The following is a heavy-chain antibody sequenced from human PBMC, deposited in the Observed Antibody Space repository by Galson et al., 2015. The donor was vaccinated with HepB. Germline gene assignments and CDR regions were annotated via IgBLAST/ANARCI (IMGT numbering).Heavy chain of an antibody. CDR2: VYHDGSAS. V-gene: IGHV3-7*01. CDR3: VRELAVAVVGSCAI. Sequence: SLRLSCAASGFTFSLHWMSWVRRAPGKGLEWVANVYHDGSASYCVDSVKGRFTISRDNAKNSLYLQMNSLRGEDTVVYYCVRELAVAVVGSCAIWGQVTMVTISS. CDR1: GFTFSLHW. D-gene: IGHD6-19*01. J-gene: IGHJ3*02.